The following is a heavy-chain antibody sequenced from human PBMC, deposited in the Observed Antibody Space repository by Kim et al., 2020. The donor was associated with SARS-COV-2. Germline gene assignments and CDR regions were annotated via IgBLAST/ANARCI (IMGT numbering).Heavy chain of an antibody. V-gene: IGHV6-1*01. CDR3: AREYARLAAAGPPVPWFDP. D-gene: IGHD6-13*01. J-gene: IGHJ5*02. CDR1: GDSVSSNSAA. Sequence: SQTLSLTCAISGDSVSSNSAAWNWIRQSPSRGLEWLGRTYYRSKWYNDYAVSVKSRITINPDTSKNQFSLQLNSVTPEDTAVYYCAREYARLAAAGPPVPWFDPWGQGTLVTVSS. CDR2: TYYRSKWYN.